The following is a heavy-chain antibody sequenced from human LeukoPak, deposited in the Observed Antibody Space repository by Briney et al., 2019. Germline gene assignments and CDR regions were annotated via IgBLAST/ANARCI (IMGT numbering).Heavy chain of an antibody. D-gene: IGHD5-18*01. J-gene: IGHJ4*02. CDR1: GYTFTSYY. V-gene: IGHV1-2*02. CDR3: ARVEVDTAMVYYFDY. Sequence: ASVKASCKASGYTFTSYYMHWVRQAPGQGLEWMGWINPNSGGTNYAQKFQGRVTMTRDTSISTAYMELSRLRSDDTAVYYCARVEVDTAMVYYFDYWGQGTLVTVSS. CDR2: INPNSGGT.